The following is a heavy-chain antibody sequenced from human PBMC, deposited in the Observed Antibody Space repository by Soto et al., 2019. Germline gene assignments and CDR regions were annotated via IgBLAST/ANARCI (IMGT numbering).Heavy chain of an antibody. CDR1: GFIFSDSV. D-gene: IGHD5-18*01. V-gene: IGHV3-73*01. CDR2: ITGKDRGYAT. CDR3: TRLVDSGVVTRAFDY. J-gene: IGHJ4*02. Sequence: GGSLRLSCAASGFIFSDSVLHWVRQASGKGLEWIGRITGKDRGYATAYAASVKGRSIISRDDAKNTAYLQMNSLEVDDTAVYFCTRLVDSGVVTRAFDYRGQGALVTVSS.